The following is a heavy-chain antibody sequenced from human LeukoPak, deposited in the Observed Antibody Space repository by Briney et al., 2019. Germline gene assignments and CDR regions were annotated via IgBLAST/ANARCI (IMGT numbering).Heavy chain of an antibody. CDR3: ARGEIAVAAYDY. CDR2: INAGNGNT. V-gene: IGHV1-3*01. J-gene: IGHJ4*02. D-gene: IGHD6-19*01. Sequence: ASVKVSCKASGYTFTSYAMHWVRQAPGQRFEWMGWINAGNGNTKYSQKFQGRVTITRDTSASTAYMELSSLRSEDTAVYYCARGEIAVAAYDYWGQGTLVTVSS. CDR1: GYTFTSYA.